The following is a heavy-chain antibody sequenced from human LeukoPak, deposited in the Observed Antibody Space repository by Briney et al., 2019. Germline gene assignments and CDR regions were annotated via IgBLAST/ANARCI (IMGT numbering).Heavy chain of an antibody. Sequence: ASVKVSCTASGYTFTSYGISWVRQAPGQGLEWMGWISAYNGNTNYAQKLQGRVTMTTDTSTSTAYMELRSLRSDDTAVYYCARASYYDSSGSSDYWGQGTLVTVSS. CDR2: ISAYNGNT. V-gene: IGHV1-18*01. J-gene: IGHJ4*02. CDR1: GYTFTSYG. D-gene: IGHD3-22*01. CDR3: ARASYYDSSGSSDY.